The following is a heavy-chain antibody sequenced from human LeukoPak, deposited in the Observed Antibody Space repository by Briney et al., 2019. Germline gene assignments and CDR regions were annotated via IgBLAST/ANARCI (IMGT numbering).Heavy chain of an antibody. J-gene: IGHJ4*02. V-gene: IGHV3-33*01. CDR2: IWYDGSNK. CDR3: ARDYEGATDFDY. Sequence: GGSLRLSCAASGFTFSSYGMHWVRQAPGKGLEWVAVIWYDGSNKYYADSVKGRFTISRANSKNTLYLQMNILRAEDTAVYYCARDYEGATDFDYWGQGTLVTVSS. D-gene: IGHD1-26*01. CDR1: GFTFSSYG.